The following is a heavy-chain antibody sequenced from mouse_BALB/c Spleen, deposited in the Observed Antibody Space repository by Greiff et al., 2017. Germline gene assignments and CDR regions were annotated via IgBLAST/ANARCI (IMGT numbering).Heavy chain of an antibody. J-gene: IGHJ2*01. CDR3: HFYGSSPYYFDY. V-gene: IGHV14-4*02. CDR1: GFNIKDYY. CDR2: IDPENGDT. Sequence: VQLQQSGAELVRSGASVKLSCTASGFNIKDYYMHWVKQRPEQGLEWIGWIDPENGDTEYAPKFQGKATMTADTSYNPAYLQLSSLTSVETAVYYCHFYGSSPYYFDYWGQGTTLTVSS. D-gene: IGHD1-1*01.